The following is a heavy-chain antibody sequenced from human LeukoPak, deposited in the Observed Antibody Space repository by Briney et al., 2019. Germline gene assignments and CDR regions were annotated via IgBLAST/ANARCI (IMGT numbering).Heavy chain of an antibody. D-gene: IGHD6-6*01. CDR2: IYTGGST. J-gene: IGHJ6*03. CDR1: GVSVSSSSYY. CDR3: AASSSSMPDYYHYFLDV. Sequence: SETLSLTCTVSGVSVSSSSYYWTWIRQPAGRALEWIGRIYTGGSTNYNPSLKSRVTLSIDTSKNQFSLTVNSVTAADTAVYYCAASSSSMPDYYHYFLDVWGKGTTVTVSS. V-gene: IGHV4-61*02.